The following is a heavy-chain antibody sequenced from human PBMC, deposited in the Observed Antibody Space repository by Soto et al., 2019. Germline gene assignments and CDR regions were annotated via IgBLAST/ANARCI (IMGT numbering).Heavy chain of an antibody. V-gene: IGHV1-58*01. CDR1: GFTFTSSA. CDR2: IGVGSGNR. CDR3: AGLGHSSG. J-gene: IGHJ4*02. D-gene: IGHD3-22*01. Sequence: SVKVSCKASGFTFTSSAVQWVRQARGQRLEWIGWIGVGSGNRHYAQKFQERVTITRDMSTNTAYMELSSLRSEDTAVYYCAGLGHSSGWGQGTLVTVSS.